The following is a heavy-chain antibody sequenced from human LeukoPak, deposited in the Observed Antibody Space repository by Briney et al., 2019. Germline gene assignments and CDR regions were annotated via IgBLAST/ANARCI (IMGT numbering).Heavy chain of an antibody. J-gene: IGHJ4*02. D-gene: IGHD1-26*01. CDR3: ARDRSGWELIFDY. Sequence: PSQTLSLTCTVSGGSISSGSYYWSWTRQPAGKGLEWIGRIYTSGSTNYNPSLKSRVTISVDTSKNQFSLKLSSVTAADTAVYYCARDRSGWELIFDYWGQGTLVTVSS. V-gene: IGHV4-61*02. CDR1: GGSISSGSYY. CDR2: IYTSGST.